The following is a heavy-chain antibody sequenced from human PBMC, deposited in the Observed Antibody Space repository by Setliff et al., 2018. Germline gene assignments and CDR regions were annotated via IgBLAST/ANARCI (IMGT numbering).Heavy chain of an antibody. J-gene: IGHJ4*02. D-gene: IGHD2-2*01. CDR2: ISWNSGSI. CDR1: GFTFDDYA. V-gene: IGHV3-9*01. Sequence: TGGSLRLSCAASGFTFDDYAMHWVRQAPGKGLEWVSGISWNSGSIGYADSVKGRFTISRDNAKNSLYLQMNSLRAEDTALYYCARAHSSTLSVHDYWGQGTLVTVS. CDR3: ARAHSSTLSVHDY.